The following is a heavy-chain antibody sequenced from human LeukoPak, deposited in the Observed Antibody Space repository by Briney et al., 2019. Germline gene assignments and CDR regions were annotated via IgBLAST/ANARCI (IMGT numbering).Heavy chain of an antibody. J-gene: IGHJ4*02. V-gene: IGHV1-18*01. Sequence: ASVKVSCKASGYTFTSYGISWVRQAPGQGLEWMGWISAYNGNTNYAQKLQGRVTMTTDTSTSTAYVELRSLRSDDTAVYYCARVRGSYSQYYFDYWGQGTLVTVSS. CDR1: GYTFTSYG. CDR3: ARVRGSYSQYYFDY. CDR2: ISAYNGNT. D-gene: IGHD1-26*01.